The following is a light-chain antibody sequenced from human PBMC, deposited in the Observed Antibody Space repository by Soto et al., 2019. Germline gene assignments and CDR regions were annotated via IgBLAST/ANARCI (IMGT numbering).Light chain of an antibody. J-gene: IGLJ1*01. CDR3: SSYAGSSTLYV. V-gene: IGLV2-14*01. CDR2: DVS. CDR1: SSDVGGYNY. Sequence: QSVLTQPASVSGSPGQSITISCTGTSSDVGGYNYVSWYQQHPGKAPKLMIYDVSNRPSGVSNRFSGSKSGNTASLTISGPQAEDEADYYCSSYAGSSTLYVFGTGTKVTVL.